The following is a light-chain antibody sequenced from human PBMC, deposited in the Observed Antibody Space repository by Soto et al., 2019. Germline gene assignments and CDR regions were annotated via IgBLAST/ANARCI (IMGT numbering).Light chain of an antibody. J-gene: IGLJ1*01. CDR1: SSDVGAYSS. Sequence: QSALTQPASVSGSPGQSITISCTGTSSDVGAYSSVSWYQQHPDKAPKLIIYSVSYRSSGVSERFSGSKSDNTASLTISGLHTEDEADYYCSSSTSSSTYVFGTGTKLTVL. CDR2: SVS. CDR3: SSSTSSSTYV. V-gene: IGLV2-14*03.